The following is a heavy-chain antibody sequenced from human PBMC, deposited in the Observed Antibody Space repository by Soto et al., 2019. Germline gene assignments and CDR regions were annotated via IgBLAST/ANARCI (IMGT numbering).Heavy chain of an antibody. J-gene: IGHJ6*02. CDR3: ARPHCSSTSCYYYYGMDV. V-gene: IGHV1-69*01. CDR1: GGTFSSYA. Sequence: QVQLVQSGAEVKKPGSSVKVSCKASGGTFSSYAISWVRQAPGQGLEWMGGIIPIFGTANYAQKFQGRVTITADESTSPAYMEMSSLRSEDTAVYYCARPHCSSTSCYYYYGMDVWGQGTTVTVSS. CDR2: IIPIFGTA. D-gene: IGHD2-2*01.